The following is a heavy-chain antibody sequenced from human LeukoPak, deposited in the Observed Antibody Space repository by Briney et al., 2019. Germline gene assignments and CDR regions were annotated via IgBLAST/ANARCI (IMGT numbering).Heavy chain of an antibody. J-gene: IGHJ6*02. Sequence: GGSLRLSCAASGFTFSSYSMNWVRQAPGKGLEWVSYISSSSSTIYYADSVKGRFTISRDNAKNSLYLQMNSLRDEDTAVYYCAREGSSSWQYYYYGMDVWGQGTAVTVSS. CDR1: GFTFSSYS. CDR3: AREGSSSWQYYYYGMDV. D-gene: IGHD6-13*01. CDR2: ISSSSSTI. V-gene: IGHV3-48*02.